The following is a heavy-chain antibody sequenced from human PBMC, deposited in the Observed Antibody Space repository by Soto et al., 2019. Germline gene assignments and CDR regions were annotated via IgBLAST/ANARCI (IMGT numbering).Heavy chain of an antibody. CDR3: ARLRYCSGGNCYGDY. CDR2: IYCGDSDT. J-gene: IGHJ4*02. D-gene: IGHD2-15*01. V-gene: IGHV5-51*01. Sequence: PGESLKISCKGSGYSFTTYWIGWVRQMPGKGLEWMGIIYCGDSDTRYSPSFQGQAAISADKSINTAYLQWSSLKASDTATYYCARLRYCSGGNCYGDYWGQGTLVTVSS. CDR1: GYSFTTYW.